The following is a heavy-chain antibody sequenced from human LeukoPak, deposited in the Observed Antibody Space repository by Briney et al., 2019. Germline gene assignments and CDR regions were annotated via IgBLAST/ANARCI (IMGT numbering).Heavy chain of an antibody. CDR1: GGSISSTNW. CDR3: ARRSKRGITMVRGATFDY. J-gene: IGHJ4*02. V-gene: IGHV4-4*02. CDR2: IYRGGST. D-gene: IGHD3-10*01. Sequence: PSETLSLTCAVSGGSISSTNWWTWVRQPPGKGLEWIGDIYRGGSTNYNPSLKSRVTISVDTSKNQFSRKLSSVTAADTAVYYCARRSKRGITMVRGATFDYWGQGTLVTVSS.